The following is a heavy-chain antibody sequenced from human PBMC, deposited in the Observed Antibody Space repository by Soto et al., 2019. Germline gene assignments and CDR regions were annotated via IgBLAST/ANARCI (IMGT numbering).Heavy chain of an antibody. V-gene: IGHV3-43*01. CDR2: ISWDGGST. CDR3: AREGAAAGHYYYYGMDV. CDR1: GFTFDDYT. J-gene: IGHJ6*02. D-gene: IGHD6-13*01. Sequence: GGSLRLSCAASGFTFDDYTMHWVRQAPGKGLEWVSLISWDGGSTYYADSVKGRFTISRDNAKNSLYLQMNSLRAEDTAVYYCAREGAAAGHYYYYGMDVWGQGTTVTVSS.